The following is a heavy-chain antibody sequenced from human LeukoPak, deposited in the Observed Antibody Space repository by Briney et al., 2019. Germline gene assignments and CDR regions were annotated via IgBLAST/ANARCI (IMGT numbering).Heavy chain of an antibody. D-gene: IGHD3-22*01. CDR3: TRVPPHMDLDSSGYYKYCFDY. CDR2: MNPNSGNT. J-gene: IGHJ4*02. V-gene: IGHV1-8*01. CDR1: GYTFTIYD. Sequence: ASVKLSFKASGYTFTIYDINWVRQAPGQGLEWMGWMNPNSGNTGYTQKFQGRVTMTRNSSISTAYVELRSLRSEDTAIYSWTRVPPHMDLDSSGYYKYCFDYWGQGTLVTVSS.